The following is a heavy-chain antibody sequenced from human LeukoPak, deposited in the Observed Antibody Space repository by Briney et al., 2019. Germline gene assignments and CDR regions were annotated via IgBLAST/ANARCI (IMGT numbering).Heavy chain of an antibody. CDR3: ARARGFGELHYYYYYMDV. J-gene: IGHJ6*03. CDR1: GGTFSSYA. D-gene: IGHD3-10*01. CDR2: ISPFYGTP. Sequence: SVNVSCKASGGTFSSYAFNWVRQAPGQGLEWMGGISPFYGTPKYAHNFQDRATITADESTSTAYLELSSLRSEDTAVYYCARARGFGELHYYYYYMDVWGKGTTVTISS. V-gene: IGHV1-69*01.